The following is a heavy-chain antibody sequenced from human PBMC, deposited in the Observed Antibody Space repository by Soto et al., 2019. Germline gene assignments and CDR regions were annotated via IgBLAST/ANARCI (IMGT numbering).Heavy chain of an antibody. Sequence: QVQLVQSGAEVKKPGASVMVSCKTSGYTFTDFYINWVRQAPGQGLEWVGWINPNTGGTKPSQRFQGRVTLTRDTSITTAYMELTRLTSEDTAVYYCARIPRYSFPTSDDLDSWGQGTLVTVSS. CDR1: GYTFTDFY. CDR3: ARIPRYSFPTSDDLDS. V-gene: IGHV1-2*02. CDR2: INPNTGGT. D-gene: IGHD5-18*01. J-gene: IGHJ4*02.